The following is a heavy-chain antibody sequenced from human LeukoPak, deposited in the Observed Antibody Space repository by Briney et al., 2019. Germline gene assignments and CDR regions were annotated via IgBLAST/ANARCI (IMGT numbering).Heavy chain of an antibody. CDR1: GASISSYY. CDR3: ARHALGNYDILTGYYNFPDY. CDR2: IKYSGST. V-gene: IGHV4-39*01. Sequence: PSETLSLTCTVAGASISSYYWSWVRQPPGKGREWLGCIKYSGSTYYNPSLKSRVTISVDTSKNQFSLKLSSVTAADTAVYYCARHALGNYDILTGYYNFPDYWGQGTLVTVSS. J-gene: IGHJ4*02. D-gene: IGHD3-9*01.